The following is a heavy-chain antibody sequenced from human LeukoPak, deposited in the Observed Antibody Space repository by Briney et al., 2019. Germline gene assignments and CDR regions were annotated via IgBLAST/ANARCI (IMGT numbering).Heavy chain of an antibody. CDR1: GYTLTELS. D-gene: IGHD3-16*02. J-gene: IGHJ2*01. CDR2: FDPEDGET. V-gene: IGHV1-24*01. Sequence: ASVKVSCKVSGYTLTELSMHWVRQAPGKRLEWMGGFDPEDGETIYAQKFQGRVTMTEDTSTDTAYMELSSLRSEDTAVYYCATGGPGSSRYFYLWGRGTLVTVSS. CDR3: ATGGPGSSRYFYL.